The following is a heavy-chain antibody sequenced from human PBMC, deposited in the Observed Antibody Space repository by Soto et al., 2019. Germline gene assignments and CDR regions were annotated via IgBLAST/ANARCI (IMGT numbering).Heavy chain of an antibody. D-gene: IGHD3-9*01. CDR3: ARLKTYYDILTGYWPLDPEY. CDR2: IYYSGST. J-gene: IGHJ4*02. V-gene: IGHV4-39*01. CDR1: GGSISSSSYY. Sequence: SETLSLTCTVSGGSISSSSYYWGWIRQPPGKGLEWIGSIYYSGSTYYNPSLKSRVTISVDTSKNQFSLKLSSVTAADTAVYYCARLKTYYDILTGYWPLDPEYWGQGTLVTVSS.